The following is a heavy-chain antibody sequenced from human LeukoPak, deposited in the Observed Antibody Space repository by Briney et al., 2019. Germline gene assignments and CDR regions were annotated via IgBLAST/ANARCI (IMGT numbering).Heavy chain of an antibody. CDR2: IGTAGDT. CDR3: ARGGLPGIAVAGPDY. D-gene: IGHD6-19*01. Sequence: GGSLRLSCAASGFTFSSYDMHWVRQATGKGLEWVSAIGTAGDTYYPGSVKGRFTISRENAKNSSYLQMNSLRAGDTAVYYCARGGLPGIAVAGPDYWGQGTLVTVSS. J-gene: IGHJ4*02. CDR1: GFTFSSYD. V-gene: IGHV3-13*01.